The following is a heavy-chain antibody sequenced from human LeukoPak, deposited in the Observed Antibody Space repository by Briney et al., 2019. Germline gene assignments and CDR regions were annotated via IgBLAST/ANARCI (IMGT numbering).Heavy chain of an antibody. CDR2: IHKSGTT. Sequence: SETLSLTCKVSLGSINNYYWSWIRQPAGKGLEWIGRIHKSGTTYYSPSLKCRVTMSIDTSKNQFSLQLSAVTAADTAIYYCARVFGGNSLDYWGQGTLVAVSS. D-gene: IGHD1-26*01. CDR3: ARVFGGNSLDY. CDR1: LGSINNYY. V-gene: IGHV4-4*07. J-gene: IGHJ4*02.